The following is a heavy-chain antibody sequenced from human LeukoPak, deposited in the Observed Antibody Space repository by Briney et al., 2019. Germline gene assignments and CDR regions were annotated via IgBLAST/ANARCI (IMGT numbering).Heavy chain of an antibody. CDR2: IYHTGST. CDR3: AREDSGYDYSPFYY. Sequence: SETLSLTRTVSGGSISNYYWSWIRQPPGKGLEWLGYIYHTGSTSYNPSLKSRVIMSVETSQNQFSLKLFSVTAADTAVYYCAREDSGYDYSPFYYWGQGILVTVSS. J-gene: IGHJ4*02. CDR1: GGSISNYY. V-gene: IGHV4-59*01. D-gene: IGHD5-12*01.